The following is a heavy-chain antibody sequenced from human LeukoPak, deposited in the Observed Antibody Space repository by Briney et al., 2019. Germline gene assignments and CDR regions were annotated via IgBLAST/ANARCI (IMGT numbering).Heavy chain of an antibody. V-gene: IGHV4-59*01. CDR1: GGSIGSSYY. J-gene: IGHJ4*02. CDR2: IYYTGNT. CDR3: ARVTYGSYDDSFDY. Sequence: SETLSLTXTVSGGSIGSSYYWSWIRQPPGKGLEWIGFIYYTGNTNYNPSLKSRVTISVDTSKNQFSLKLSSVTAADTAVYYCARVTYGSYDDSFDYWGQRTLVTVSS. D-gene: IGHD1-26*01.